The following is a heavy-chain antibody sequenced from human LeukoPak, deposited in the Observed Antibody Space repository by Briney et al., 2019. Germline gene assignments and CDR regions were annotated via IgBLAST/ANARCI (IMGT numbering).Heavy chain of an antibody. D-gene: IGHD1/OR15-1a*01. CDR1: GFTVSSNY. V-gene: IGHV3-53*01. J-gene: IGHJ2*01. Sequence: GGSLRLSCAASGFTVSSNYMSWVRQAPGKGLEWVSVIYSGGSTYYADSVKGRFTISRDNSKNTLYLQMNSLRAEDTAVYYCARVSQEQNYAWYFDLWGRGTLVTVSS. CDR2: IYSGGST. CDR3: ARVSQEQNYAWYFDL.